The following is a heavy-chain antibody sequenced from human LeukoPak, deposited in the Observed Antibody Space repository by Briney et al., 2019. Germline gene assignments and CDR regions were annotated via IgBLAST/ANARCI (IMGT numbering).Heavy chain of an antibody. CDR2: IRYDGSNK. D-gene: IGHD2-2*01. V-gene: IGHV3-30*02. Sequence: GGSLRLSCAASGFTFSSYGMHWVRQAPGRGLEWVAFIRYDGSNKYYADSVKGRFTISRDNSKNMLYLQMNSLRAEDTAVYYCARDLEYQLPGPGAWAFDIWGQGTMVTVSS. CDR1: GFTFSSYG. CDR3: ARDLEYQLPGPGAWAFDI. J-gene: IGHJ3*02.